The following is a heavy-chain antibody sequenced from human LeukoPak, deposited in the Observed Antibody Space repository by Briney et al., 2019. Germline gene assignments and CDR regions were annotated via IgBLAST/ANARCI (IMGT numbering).Heavy chain of an antibody. J-gene: IGHJ3*02. CDR2: IIPILGIA. V-gene: IGHV1-69*04. Sequence: ASVKVSYKASGGTFSSYAISWVRQAPGQGLEWMGRIIPILGIANYAQKFQGRVTITADKSTSTAYMELSSLRSEDTAVYYCASGSSWRDAFDIWGQGTMVTVSS. D-gene: IGHD6-13*01. CDR1: GGTFSSYA. CDR3: ASGSSWRDAFDI.